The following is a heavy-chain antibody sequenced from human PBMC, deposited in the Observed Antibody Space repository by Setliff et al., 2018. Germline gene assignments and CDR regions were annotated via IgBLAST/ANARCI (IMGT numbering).Heavy chain of an antibody. J-gene: IGHJ6*02. CDR1: GGSISSSNYY. V-gene: IGHV4-39*01. CDR2: IYYSGST. D-gene: IGHD3-10*01. Sequence: SETLSLTCAVSGGSISSSNYYWGWIRQPPGKGLEWIGSIYYSGSTYYNPSLKSRVTISVDTSKNQFSLKLSSVTAADTAVYYCATLLANYGSGMDVWGQGTTVTVSS. CDR3: ATLLANYGSGMDV.